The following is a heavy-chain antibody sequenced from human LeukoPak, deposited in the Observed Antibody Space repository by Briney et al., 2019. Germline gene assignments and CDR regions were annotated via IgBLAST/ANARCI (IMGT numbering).Heavy chain of an antibody. CDR2: IYWDNNK. CDR1: GFSLTTSGVG. J-gene: IGHJ4*02. D-gene: IGHD4-17*01. Sequence: SGPTLVKPTQTLTLTCTFSGFSLTTSGVGVGWIRQPSGKALEWLALIYWDNNKLYSPSLRSRLTIAKDTSKNQVVLTMTNMDPLDTATYSCAHYGDYRFLYYFDHWGQGTLVTVSS. CDR3: AHYGDYRFLYYFDH. V-gene: IGHV2-5*02.